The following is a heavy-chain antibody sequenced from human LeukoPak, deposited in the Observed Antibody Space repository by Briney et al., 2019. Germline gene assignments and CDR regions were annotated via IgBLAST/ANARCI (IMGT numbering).Heavy chain of an antibody. Sequence: ASVKVSCKASGYTFTNYYMHWVRQAPGQRLEWMGWINAGNGNTKYSQKFQGRVTITRDTSASTAYMELSSLRSEDTAVYYCAAEPFDLVGGHYYYGMDVWGQGTTVTVSS. J-gene: IGHJ6*02. V-gene: IGHV1-3*01. CDR3: AAEPFDLVGGHYYYGMDV. D-gene: IGHD3-9*01. CDR1: GYTFTNYY. CDR2: INAGNGNT.